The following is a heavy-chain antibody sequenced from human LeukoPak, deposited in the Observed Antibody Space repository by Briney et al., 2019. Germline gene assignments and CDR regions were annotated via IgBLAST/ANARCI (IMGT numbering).Heavy chain of an antibody. CDR3: ANSAWLAPENY. D-gene: IGHD6-19*01. V-gene: IGHV1-2*02. Sequence: ASVRVSCKASGYTFTAYYMHWVRQAPGQGLEWMGWINPNNGATIYAQNFQGRVTMTRDTSISTVYMELSSLRSDDTAVYYCANSAWLAPENYWGQGTLVTVSS. J-gene: IGHJ4*02. CDR1: GYTFTAYY. CDR2: INPNNGAT.